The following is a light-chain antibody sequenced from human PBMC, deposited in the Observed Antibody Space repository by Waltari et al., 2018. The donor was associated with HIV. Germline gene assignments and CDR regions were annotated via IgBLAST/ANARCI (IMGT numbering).Light chain of an antibody. J-gene: IGLJ3*02. CDR2: SNN. CDR1: SSKIGSNT. CDR3: AAWHDSLNGSWV. V-gene: IGLV1-44*01. Sequence: PGQRVTISCSGSSSKIGSNTVNWYQQLPGTAPKLLIYSNNQRPSGVPDRFSGSKSGTSASLAISGLQSEDEADYYCAAWHDSLNGSWVFGGGTKLTVL.